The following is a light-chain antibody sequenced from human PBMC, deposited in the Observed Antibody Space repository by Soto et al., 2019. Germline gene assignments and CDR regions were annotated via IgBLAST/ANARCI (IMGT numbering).Light chain of an antibody. CDR2: AAS. CDR3: QQTYSTPLT. CDR1: RSIDTY. Sequence: DIQMTQSPSSLSATVGDRVTITCRASRSIDTYVSWYQQKAGRAPKLLIYAASNLQSGVPSRFSGSGSGTTFTLTISSLQPEDFTTYYCQQTYSTPLTFGGGTRVDIK. J-gene: IGKJ4*01. V-gene: IGKV1-39*01.